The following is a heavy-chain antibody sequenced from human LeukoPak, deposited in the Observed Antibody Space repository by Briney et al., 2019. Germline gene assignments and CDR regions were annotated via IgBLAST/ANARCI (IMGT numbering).Heavy chain of an antibody. V-gene: IGHV1-2*02. CDR3: ARPYYYDRGVSFGAFDI. CDR2: INPNSGGT. CDR1: GYTFTGYY. J-gene: IGHJ3*02. Sequence: GASVKVSCKASGYTFTGYYMHWVRQAPGQGLEWMGWINPNSGGTNYAQKFQGRVTMTRDTSISTAYMELSRLRSDDTAVYYCARPYYYDRGVSFGAFDIWGQGTMVTVSS. D-gene: IGHD3-22*01.